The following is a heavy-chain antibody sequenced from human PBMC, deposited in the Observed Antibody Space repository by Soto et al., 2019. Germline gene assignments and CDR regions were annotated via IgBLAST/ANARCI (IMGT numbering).Heavy chain of an antibody. Sequence: GGSLRLSCAASGFTFSSYGMHWVRQAPGKGLEWVAVIWYDGSNKYYADSVKGRFTISRDNSKNTLYLQMNSLRAEDTAVYYCAREISSSWYGLGIDYWGQGTLVTVSS. CDR3: AREISSSWYGLGIDY. CDR1: GFTFSSYG. CDR2: IWYDGSNK. V-gene: IGHV3-33*01. J-gene: IGHJ4*02. D-gene: IGHD6-13*01.